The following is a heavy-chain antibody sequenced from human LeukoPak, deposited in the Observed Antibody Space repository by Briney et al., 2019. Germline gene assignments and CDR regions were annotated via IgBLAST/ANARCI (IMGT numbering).Heavy chain of an antibody. D-gene: IGHD1-26*01. CDR1: GGTFNNSA. CDR3: ARRDSGSYYGAFDI. J-gene: IGHJ3*02. V-gene: IGHV1-18*01. CDR2: ISAYNGNT. Sequence: ASVKVSCKTSGGTFNNSAISWVRQAPGQGLEWMGWISAYNGNTNYAQKLQGRVTMTTDTSTSTAYMELRSLRSDDTAVYYCARRDSGSYYGAFDIWGQGTMVTVSS.